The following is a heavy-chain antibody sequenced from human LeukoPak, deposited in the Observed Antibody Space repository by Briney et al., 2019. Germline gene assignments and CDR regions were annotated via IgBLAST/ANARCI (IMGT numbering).Heavy chain of an antibody. Sequence: SETLSLTCTVSGGSISSYYWSWIRQPPGKGLEWIGYIHYSGSTNYNPSLKSRVTISVDTSKNQFSLKLSSVTAADTAVYYCARIGYCTNGVCLGTDYWGQGTLVTVSS. D-gene: IGHD2-8*01. CDR2: IHYSGST. J-gene: IGHJ4*02. CDR1: GGSISSYY. V-gene: IGHV4-59*01. CDR3: ARIGYCTNGVCLGTDY.